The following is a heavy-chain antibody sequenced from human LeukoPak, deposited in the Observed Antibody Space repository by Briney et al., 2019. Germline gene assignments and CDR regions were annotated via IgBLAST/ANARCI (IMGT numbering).Heavy chain of an antibody. V-gene: IGHV4-61*02. Sequence: SQTLSLTCAVSGGSISSGSYYWSWIRQPAGKGLEWLGRIYTRGSTDYNPSLRIRAMISVVTSKNQFSLNLSSVTAADTAVYYCARDLYCSSTNCPSNNWFDPWGQGTLVTVSS. CDR2: IYTRGST. CDR1: GGSISSGSYY. J-gene: IGHJ5*02. CDR3: ARDLYCSSTNCPSNNWFDP. D-gene: IGHD2-2*01.